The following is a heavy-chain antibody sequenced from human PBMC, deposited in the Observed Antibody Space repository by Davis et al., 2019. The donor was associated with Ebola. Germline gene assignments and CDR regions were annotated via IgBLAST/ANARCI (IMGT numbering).Heavy chain of an antibody. D-gene: IGHD1-26*01. J-gene: IGHJ6*02. CDR2: IKQDGSEK. Sequence: PGGSLRLSCAASGFTFSSYGMHWVRQAPGKGLEWVANIKQDGSEKYYVDSVKGRFTISRDNAKNSLYLQMNSLRAEDTAMYYCAKPPGRDGMDVWGQGTTVTVSS. CDR3: AKPPGRDGMDV. V-gene: IGHV3-7*01. CDR1: GFTFSSYG.